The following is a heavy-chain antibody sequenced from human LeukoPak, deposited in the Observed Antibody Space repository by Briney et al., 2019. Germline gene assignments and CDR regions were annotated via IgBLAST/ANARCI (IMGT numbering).Heavy chain of an antibody. CDR3: AKSLPYSSSWYYYYMDV. D-gene: IGHD6-6*01. CDR1: GFTFSSYG. J-gene: IGHJ6*03. V-gene: IGHV3-30*18. Sequence: PGGSLRLSCAASGFTFSSYGMHWVRQAPGKGLEWVAVISYDGSNKYYADSVKGRFTISRDNSKNTLYLQMNSLRAEDTAVYYCAKSLPYSSSWYYYYMDVWGKGTTVTVSS. CDR2: ISYDGSNK.